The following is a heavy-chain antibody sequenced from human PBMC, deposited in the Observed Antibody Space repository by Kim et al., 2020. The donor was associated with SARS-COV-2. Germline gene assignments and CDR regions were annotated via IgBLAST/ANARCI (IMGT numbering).Heavy chain of an antibody. D-gene: IGHD6-13*01. J-gene: IGHJ5*02. V-gene: IGHV3-64*01. CDR2: ISSNGGST. CDR1: GFTFSSYA. Sequence: GGSLRLSCAASGFTFSSYAMHWVRQAPGKGLEYVSAISSNGGSTYYANSVKGRFTISRDNSKNTLYLQMGSLRAEDMAVYYCSRGRRRGQQLDDWINWFDPWGQGTLVTVSS. CDR3: SRGRRRGQQLDDWINWFDP.